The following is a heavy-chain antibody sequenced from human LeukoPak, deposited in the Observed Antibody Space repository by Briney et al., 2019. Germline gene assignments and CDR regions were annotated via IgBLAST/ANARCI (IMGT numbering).Heavy chain of an antibody. CDR2: IYYSGST. CDR1: GGSISSYY. V-gene: IGHV4-59*12. CDR3: ARDHQDIVVVTAIPYYYGMDV. J-gene: IGHJ6*02. Sequence: SETLSLTCTVSGGSISSYYWSWIRQPPGKGLEWIGYIYYSGSTNYNPSLKSRVTISVDTSKNQFSLKLSSVTAADTAVYYCARDHQDIVVVTAIPYYYGMDVWGQGTTVTVSS. D-gene: IGHD2-21*02.